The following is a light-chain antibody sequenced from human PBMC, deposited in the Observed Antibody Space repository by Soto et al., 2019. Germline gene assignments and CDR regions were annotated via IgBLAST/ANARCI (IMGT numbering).Light chain of an antibody. CDR2: EVS. CDR1: SXDVGGYNY. V-gene: IGLV2-14*01. CDR3: SSYTSSSTQV. J-gene: IGLJ1*01. Sequence: QSALAQPASVSGSPGQSITISCTGTSXDVGGYNYVSWYQQHPGKAPKLMIYEVSNRPSGVSNRFSGSKSGNTASLTISGLQAEDEADYYCSSYTSSSTQVLGTGTTVTVL.